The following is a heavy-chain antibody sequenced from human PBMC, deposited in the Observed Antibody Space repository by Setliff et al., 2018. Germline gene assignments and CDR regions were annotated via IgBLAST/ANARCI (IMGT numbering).Heavy chain of an antibody. D-gene: IGHD3-10*01. J-gene: IGHJ5*02. Sequence: PSETLSLTCTVSGGHIRTYYWSWIRQPPGKGLEWIGFVQNGGTTNYSPSLVGRVTMSVDASKNQFFLKLKSLTAADTAVYYCVRALLWSGEGRFDPWGQGTLVTVSS. CDR3: VRALLWSGEGRFDP. CDR1: GGHIRTYY. V-gene: IGHV4-59*08. CDR2: VQNGGTT.